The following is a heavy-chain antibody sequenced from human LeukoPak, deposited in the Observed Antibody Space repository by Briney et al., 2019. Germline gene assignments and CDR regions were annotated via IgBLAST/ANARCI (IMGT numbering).Heavy chain of an antibody. J-gene: IGHJ3*02. D-gene: IGHD5-12*01. CDR2: INQHGSET. CDR1: GFTFSSYS. CDR3: VRDAGYSGYMINDI. V-gene: IGHV3-7*01. Sequence: GGSLRLSCAASGFTFSSYSMNWVRQAPGKGLEWVAYINQHGSETFYVDSVKGRFTISRDNTQNSLYLQMNSLRPEDTALYYCVRDAGYSGYMINDIWGQGTMVTVSS.